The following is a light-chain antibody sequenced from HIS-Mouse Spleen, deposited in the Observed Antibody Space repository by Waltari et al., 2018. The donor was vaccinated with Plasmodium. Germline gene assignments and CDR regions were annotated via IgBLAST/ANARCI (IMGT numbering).Light chain of an antibody. Sequence: DIQMTQSPSTLSASVGDRVTITCRASQSISSWLAWYPQKPGNAPKLLIYKASSLESWVPSRFSGSGSGTDFTFTTSRLQPDDFATDYCQQYNSYWTFGQGTKVEIK. CDR3: QQYNSYWT. J-gene: IGKJ1*01. CDR1: QSISSW. V-gene: IGKV1-5*03. CDR2: KAS.